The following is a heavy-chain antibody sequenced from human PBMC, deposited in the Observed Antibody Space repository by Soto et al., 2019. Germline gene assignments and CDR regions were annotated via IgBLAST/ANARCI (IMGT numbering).Heavy chain of an antibody. J-gene: IGHJ6*02. CDR2: IYHSGST. D-gene: IGHD3-10*01. V-gene: IGHV4-39*07. CDR1: CGSIISSSYY. CDR3: ARVGGYGMDV. Sequence: TSETLSLTCTFSCGSIISSSYYWGWIRQPPGKGLEWIGSIYHSGSTYYNPSLKSRVTISVDTSKNQFSLKLSAVTDADMAVYYCARVGGYGMDVWGQGTTVTVSS.